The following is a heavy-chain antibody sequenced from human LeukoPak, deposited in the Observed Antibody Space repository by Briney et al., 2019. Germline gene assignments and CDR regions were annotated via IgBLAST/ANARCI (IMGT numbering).Heavy chain of an antibody. D-gene: IGHD1-14*01. CDR3: AKDAGEGTTPIY. CDR2: ILRDGSTS. V-gene: IGHV3-30-3*01. J-gene: IGHJ4*02. CDR1: GFTFMNYA. Sequence: GGSLRLSCAASGFTFMNYAMHWVRQAPGKGLEWVGIILRDGSTSLYAYAVTGRFTISRDNSRNTIYLQMNSLTTDDTAVYYCAKDAGEGTTPIYWGQGTQVTVSS.